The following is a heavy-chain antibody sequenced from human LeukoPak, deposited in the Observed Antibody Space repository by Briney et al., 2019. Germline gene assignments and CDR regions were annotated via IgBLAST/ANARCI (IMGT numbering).Heavy chain of an antibody. V-gene: IGHV3-64*01. CDR2: ISSNGGST. Sequence: GGSLRLSCAASGFTFSSYAMHWVRQAPGKGLEYVSAISSNGGSTYYANSVKGRFTISRDNSKNTLYLQMGSLRAEDMAVYYCARVLRSGVATEHAYCYYYMDVWGKGTTVTVSS. CDR1: GFTFSSYA. CDR3: ARVLRSGVATEHAYCYYYMDV. D-gene: IGHD3-3*01. J-gene: IGHJ6*03.